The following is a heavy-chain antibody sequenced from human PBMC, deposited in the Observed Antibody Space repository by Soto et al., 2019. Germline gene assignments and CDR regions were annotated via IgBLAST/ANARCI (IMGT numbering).Heavy chain of an antibody. CDR3: ARILYSGSYYGFDY. CDR2: INPKSGAT. Sequence: ASVKVSCKASGYSFADHYVRWVRQTPGQGLEWLGWINPKSGATDYAQSFQGRVTMTRDSSISTTYLELSRLTSDDTALYYCARILYSGSYYGFDYWGQGTLVTVSS. D-gene: IGHD1-26*01. J-gene: IGHJ4*02. CDR1: GYSFADHY. V-gene: IGHV1-2*02.